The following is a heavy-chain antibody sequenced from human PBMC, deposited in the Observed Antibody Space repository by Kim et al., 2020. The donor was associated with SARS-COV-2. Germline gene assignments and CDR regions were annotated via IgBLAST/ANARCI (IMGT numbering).Heavy chain of an antibody. CDR3: ARDSRSSGYYYGIDY. D-gene: IGHD3-22*01. Sequence: ASVKVSCKASGYTFTSYGISWVRQAPGQGLEWMGWISAYNGNTNYAQKLQGRVTMTTDTSTSTAYMELRSLRSDDTAVYYCARDSRSSGYYYGIDYWGQGTLVTVSS. CDR2: ISAYNGNT. CDR1: GYTFTSYG. V-gene: IGHV1-18*01. J-gene: IGHJ4*02.